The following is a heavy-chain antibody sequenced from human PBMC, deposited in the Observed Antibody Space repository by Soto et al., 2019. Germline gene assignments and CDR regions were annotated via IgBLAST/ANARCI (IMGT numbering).Heavy chain of an antibody. D-gene: IGHD6-13*01. CDR3: AGGFAGYSSSWYYFDY. Sequence: QVQLVQSGAEVKKPGASVKVSCKASGYTFTSYYMHWVRQAPGQGLEWMGIINPSGGSTSYAQKFQGRVTMTRDRSTSTVYMELSSLRSEDTAVYYCAGGFAGYSSSWYYFDYWGQGTLVTVSS. J-gene: IGHJ4*02. CDR1: GYTFTSYY. V-gene: IGHV1-46*03. CDR2: INPSGGST.